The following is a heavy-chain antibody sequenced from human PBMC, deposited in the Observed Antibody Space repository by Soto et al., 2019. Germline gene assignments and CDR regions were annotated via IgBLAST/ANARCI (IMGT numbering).Heavy chain of an antibody. J-gene: IGHJ6*02. CDR3: VRREEYSHGINYYYGLDV. Sequence: SVKGRFTISRDDSRNTLYLQMNSLRPEDTAVYYCVRREEYSHGINYYYGLDVWGQGTTVTVSS. D-gene: IGHD4-4*01. V-gene: IGHV3-30*08.